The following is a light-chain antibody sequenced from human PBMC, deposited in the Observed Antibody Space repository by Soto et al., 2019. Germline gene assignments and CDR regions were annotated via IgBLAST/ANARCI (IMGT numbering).Light chain of an antibody. CDR1: SGHSNYA. CDR2: LNSDGSH. J-gene: IGLJ2*01. Sequence: QPVLTQSPSASASLGASVKLTCTLCSGHSNYAIAWHQQQSEKGPRYLMKLNSDGSHSKGDGIPDRFSGSSSGAERYLTISSLQSEDEADYYCQTWGSGIVVFGGGTKVTVL. V-gene: IGLV4-69*01. CDR3: QTWGSGIVV.